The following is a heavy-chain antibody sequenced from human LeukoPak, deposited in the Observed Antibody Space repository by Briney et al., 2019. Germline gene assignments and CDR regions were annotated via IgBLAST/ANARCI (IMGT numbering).Heavy chain of an antibody. CDR2: ISYDGSNK. D-gene: IGHD2-15*01. V-gene: IGHV3-30*03. J-gene: IGHJ6*02. CDR1: GFTFSSYG. Sequence: GRSLRLSCAASGFTFSSYGMHWVRQAPGKGLEWVAVISYDGSNKYYADSVKGRFTISRDNSKNTLYLQMNSLRAEDTAVYYCARDFLYCSGGSCYEDYYYGMDVWGQGTTVTVSS. CDR3: ARDFLYCSGGSCYEDYYYGMDV.